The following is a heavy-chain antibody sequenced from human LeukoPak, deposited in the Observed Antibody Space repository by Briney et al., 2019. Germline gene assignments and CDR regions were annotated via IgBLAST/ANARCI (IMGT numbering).Heavy chain of an antibody. V-gene: IGHV3-23*01. D-gene: IGHD1-7*01. CDR3: AKGELWPYYFDY. CDR1: GFTFSSYA. CDR2: ISGSVGST. Sequence: GGSLRLSCAASGFTFSSYAMSWVRQAPGKGLEWVSAISGSVGSTYYADSVKGRFTISRDNSKNTLYLQMNSLRAEDTAVYYCAKGELWPYYFDYWGQGTLVTVSS. J-gene: IGHJ4*02.